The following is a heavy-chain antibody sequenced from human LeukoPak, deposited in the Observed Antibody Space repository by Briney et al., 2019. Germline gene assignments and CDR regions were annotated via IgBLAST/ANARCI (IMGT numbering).Heavy chain of an antibody. D-gene: IGHD5-18*01. CDR1: GFTFSSYG. J-gene: IGHJ4*02. CDR3: AKESGYSYGYYYFDY. CDR2: IRYDGSNK. Sequence: GGSLRLSCAASGFTFSSYGMHWVRQAPGKGLEWVAFIRYDGSNKYYADSVKGRFTISRDNSKNTLYLQMKSLRAEDTAVYYCAKESGYSYGYYYFDYWGQGTLVTVSS. V-gene: IGHV3-30*02.